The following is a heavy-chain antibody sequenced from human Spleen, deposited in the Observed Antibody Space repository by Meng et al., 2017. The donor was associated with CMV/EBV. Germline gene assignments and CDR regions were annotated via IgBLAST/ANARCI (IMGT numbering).Heavy chain of an antibody. CDR2: FFCSGST. J-gene: IGHJ6*02. V-gene: IGHV4-59*01. CDR1: GGSISSFF. Sequence: SETLSLTCTVSGGSISSFFWSWIRQPPGKGLEWITYFFCSGSTNHNPSLKSRVTISVDTSKNQFSLKLSSVTAADTAVYYCVRDSMHNPHNYGGNGNYYYYYGMAVWGQGTTVTVSS. D-gene: IGHD4-23*01. CDR3: VRDSMHNPHNYGGNGNYYYYYGMAV.